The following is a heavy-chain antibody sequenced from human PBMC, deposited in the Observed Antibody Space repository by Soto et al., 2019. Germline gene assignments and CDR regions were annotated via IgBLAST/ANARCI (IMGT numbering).Heavy chain of an antibody. CDR2: ISHSGSV. J-gene: IGHJ6*03. D-gene: IGHD3-3*01. V-gene: IGHV4-39*01. CDR3: ARGGMSGNTGRGGYDFSYYMDV. CDR1: GGSVSNSQYF. Sequence: SETLSLTCIVSGGSVSNSQYFWVWLRQPPGKGLEWIGTISHSGSVRYNPSLNGPVTISVDTSRSQFSLKLSSVTAADTAVYYCARGGMSGNTGRGGYDFSYYMDVWGKGTTVTVSS.